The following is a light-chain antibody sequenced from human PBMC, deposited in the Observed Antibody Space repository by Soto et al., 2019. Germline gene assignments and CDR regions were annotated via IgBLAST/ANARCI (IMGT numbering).Light chain of an antibody. CDR1: QSVRTR. CDR2: DAI. V-gene: IGKV1-5*02. J-gene: IGKJ1*01. CDR3: QQYSVYWT. Sequence: DIQMNQSPSSQSASEGDRVTIICRASQSVRTRLAWYQQRPGKDPKVLINDAISWVGGVPSRFTGSGSGTEVTLTIISLQLDDVATYFRQQYSVYWTVGQGTKVDSK.